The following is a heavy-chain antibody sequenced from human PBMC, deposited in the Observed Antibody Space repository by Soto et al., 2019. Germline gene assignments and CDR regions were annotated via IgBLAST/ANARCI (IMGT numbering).Heavy chain of an antibody. CDR1: GGSISSFY. V-gene: IGHV4-59*01. CDR3: ARGDYYDSSGLDAFDI. J-gene: IGHJ3*02. CDR2: MYYIEST. Sequence: QVQLQESGPGLVKPSETLSLTCTVSGGSISSFYWSWIRQSPGKGLEWIGYMYYIESTDYNPSLKSRVTISGDTSKNQFSLNLSSVTAADTAVYYCARGDYYDSSGLDAFDIRGQGTIVTVSS. D-gene: IGHD3-22*01.